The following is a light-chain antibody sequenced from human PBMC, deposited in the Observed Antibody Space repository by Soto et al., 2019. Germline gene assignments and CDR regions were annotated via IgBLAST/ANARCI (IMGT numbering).Light chain of an antibody. CDR2: EVS. V-gene: IGLV2-14*01. J-gene: IGLJ2*01. CDR3: RSYTSSSTLVV. CDR1: SSDVGGYNY. Sequence: QSALTQPASVSGSPGQSITISCTGTSSDVGGYNYVSWYQQHPGKAPKLMIYEVSNRPSGVSNRFSGSKFGNTASLTISGLQAEDEADYYCRSYTSSSTLVVFGGGTQLTVL.